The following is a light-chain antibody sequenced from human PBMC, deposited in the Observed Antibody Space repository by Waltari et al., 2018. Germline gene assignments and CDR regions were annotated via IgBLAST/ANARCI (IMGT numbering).Light chain of an antibody. J-gene: IGKJ5*01. CDR3: QQYITSPVT. CDR2: WAS. Sequence: DIVMTQSPDSLAVSLGERATINCKSSQSILYRSSNRNALAWYQQKPGQPPKLLIYWASTRESGVPDRFSGSGSATNFTLTISSLQAEDVAVYWCQQYITSPVTFGQGTRLEIK. CDR1: QSILYRSSNRNA. V-gene: IGKV4-1*01.